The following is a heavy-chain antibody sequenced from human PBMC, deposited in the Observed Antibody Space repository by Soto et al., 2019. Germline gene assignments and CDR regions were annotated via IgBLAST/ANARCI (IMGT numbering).Heavy chain of an antibody. D-gene: IGHD4-17*01. J-gene: IGHJ4*02. Sequence: SETLSLTCTVSGGSVTNSSYYWGGIRHSPGKGLEWIGSVYYRGISYSKSSVKSRVTISVDTSKNRFSLSLNSVTASDTAVYFCVSQRTTVPTQAYFDYWGPGALVTLSS. V-gene: IGHV4-39*01. CDR3: VSQRTTVPTQAYFDY. CDR2: VYYRGIS. CDR1: GGSVTNSSYY.